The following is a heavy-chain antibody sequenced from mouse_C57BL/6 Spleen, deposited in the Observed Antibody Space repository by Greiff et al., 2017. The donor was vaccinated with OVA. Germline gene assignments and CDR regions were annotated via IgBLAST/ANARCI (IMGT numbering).Heavy chain of an antibody. CDR2: IDPEDGDT. Sequence: EVQLQQSGAELVRPGASVKLSCIASGFNIKDYYMHWVKQRPEQGLEWIGRIDPEDGDTEYAPKFQGKATMTADTSSNTAYLQLSSLTSEDTAVYYCTRTTVVATDYWGQGTTLTVSS. CDR1: GFNIKDYY. J-gene: IGHJ2*01. D-gene: IGHD1-1*01. CDR3: TRTTVVATDY. V-gene: IGHV14-1*01.